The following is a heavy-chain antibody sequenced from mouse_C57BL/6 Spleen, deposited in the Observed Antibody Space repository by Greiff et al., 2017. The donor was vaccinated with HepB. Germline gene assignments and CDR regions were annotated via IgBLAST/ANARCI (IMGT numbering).Heavy chain of an antibody. V-gene: IGHV2-2*01. CDR2: IWSGGST. J-gene: IGHJ3*01. CDR3: ARGKYYGSSSFAY. D-gene: IGHD1-1*01. Sequence: VQLQQSGPGLVQPSQCLSITCTVSGFSLTSYGVHWVRQSPGKGLEWLGVIWSGGSTDYNAALISRLGISKDNSKGQVFFKMNSLQADDTAVYCGARGKYYGSSSFAYWGQGTLVTVSA. CDR1: GFSLTSYG.